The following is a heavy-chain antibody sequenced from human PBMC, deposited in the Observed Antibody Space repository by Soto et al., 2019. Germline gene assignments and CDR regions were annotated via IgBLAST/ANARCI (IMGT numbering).Heavy chain of an antibody. CDR2: IYKSTTT. CDR3: ARGRYCLTGRCFPNWFDS. J-gene: IGHJ5*01. D-gene: IGHD2-15*01. CDR1: GASISTVDYF. Sequence: TLSLTCSVSGASISTVDYFWAWIRQPPGQALEYIGYIYKSTTTYYNPSFESRVVISLDTSKSQFSLTVTSVTAADTAVYFCARGRYCLTGRCFPNWFDSWGQGTLVTVSS. V-gene: IGHV4-30-4*01.